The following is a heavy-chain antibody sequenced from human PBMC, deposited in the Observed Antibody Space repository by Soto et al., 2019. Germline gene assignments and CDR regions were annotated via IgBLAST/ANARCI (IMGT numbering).Heavy chain of an antibody. CDR2: INPNSGGT. CDR1: GYTFTGYY. J-gene: IGHJ3*02. Sequence: WASVKVSCKASGYTFTGYYMHWVRQAPGQGLEWMGWINPNSGGTNYAQKFQGWVTMTRDTSISTAYMELSRLRSDDTAVYYCARSIAAAGTGAFDIWGQGTMVTVSS. V-gene: IGHV1-2*04. CDR3: ARSIAAAGTGAFDI. D-gene: IGHD6-13*01.